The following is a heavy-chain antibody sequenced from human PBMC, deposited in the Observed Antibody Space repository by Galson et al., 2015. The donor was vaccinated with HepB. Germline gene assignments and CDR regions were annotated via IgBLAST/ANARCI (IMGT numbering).Heavy chain of an antibody. Sequence: SVKVSCKASGYTFTSYGISWVRQAPGQGLEWMGWISAYNGNTNYAQKLQGRVTMTTDTCTSTAYMELRSLRSDDTAVYYCARTEPMIVVVITALDYWGQGTLVTVSS. D-gene: IGHD3-22*01. CDR1: GYTFTSYG. V-gene: IGHV1-18*04. J-gene: IGHJ4*02. CDR2: ISAYNGNT. CDR3: ARTEPMIVVVITALDY.